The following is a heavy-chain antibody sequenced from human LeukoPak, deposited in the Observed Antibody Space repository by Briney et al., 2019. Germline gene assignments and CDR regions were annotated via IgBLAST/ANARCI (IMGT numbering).Heavy chain of an antibody. CDR2: MNPNSGNT. CDR3: ARANIVVVVAATREPPDY. J-gene: IGHJ4*02. V-gene: IGHV1-8*01. Sequence: ASVKVSCKASGYTFTSYDINLVRQATGQGLEWMGWMNPNSGNTGYAQKFQGRVTMTRNTSISTAYMELSSLRSEDTAVYYCARANIVVVVAATREPPDYWGQGTLVTVSS. D-gene: IGHD2-15*01. CDR1: GYTFTSYD.